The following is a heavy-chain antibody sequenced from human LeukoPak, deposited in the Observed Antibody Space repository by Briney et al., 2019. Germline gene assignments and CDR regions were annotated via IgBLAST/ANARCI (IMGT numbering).Heavy chain of an antibody. CDR3: ARGLHSRLYDSSGYYPY. D-gene: IGHD3-22*01. CDR2: ISSGSSTI. Sequence: PGGSLRLSCAASGFTFSSYSMNWVRQAPGEGLEWVSYISSGSSTIYYADSVKGRFTVSRDNAKNSLYLQMKSLGAEDTAIYYCARGLHSRLYDSSGYYPYWGQGTLVTVSS. J-gene: IGHJ4*02. V-gene: IGHV3-48*01. CDR1: GFTFSSYS.